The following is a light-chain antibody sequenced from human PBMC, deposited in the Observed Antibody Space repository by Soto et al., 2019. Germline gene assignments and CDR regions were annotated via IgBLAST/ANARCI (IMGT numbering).Light chain of an antibody. CDR1: QSVYNN. CDR2: STS. Sequence: EIGMTQSPATLSVSPGERATLSCRASQSVYNNLAWYQQNPGQAPRLLIDSTSTRATGIPARFSGSGSGTEFTLTISSLQSEDFAVYYCQQYSDWPLTFGGGTKVEIK. CDR3: QQYSDWPLT. J-gene: IGKJ4*01. V-gene: IGKV3-15*01.